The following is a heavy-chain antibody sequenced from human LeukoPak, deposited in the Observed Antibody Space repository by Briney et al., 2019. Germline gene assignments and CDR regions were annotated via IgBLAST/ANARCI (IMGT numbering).Heavy chain of an antibody. CDR2: ISGGGGST. J-gene: IGHJ4*02. D-gene: IGHD6-6*01. V-gene: IGHV3-23*01. CDR3: AKGGLSSLFDY. Sequence: GGAPRLSCAASGFTFSRYWVHWGRQTPGKGLEWGPAISGGGGSTCYADSVKGRFAIFRDNSKNTLYLQMNSLRAEDTAVYYCAKGGLSSLFDYWGQGTLVTVSS. CDR1: GFTFSRYW.